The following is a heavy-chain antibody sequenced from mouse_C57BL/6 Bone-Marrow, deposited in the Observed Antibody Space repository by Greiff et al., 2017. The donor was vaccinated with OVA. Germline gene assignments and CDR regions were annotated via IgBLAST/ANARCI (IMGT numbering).Heavy chain of an antibody. CDR1: GFSLTSYG. Sequence: QVQLQQSGPGLVQPSQSLSITCTVSGFSLTSYGVHWVRQSPGKGLEWLGVIWSGGSTDYNAAFISRLSISKDNSKSQVFFKMNSLQADDTAIYYCARNLRGTTVVRYFDVWGTGTTVTVSS. J-gene: IGHJ1*03. V-gene: IGHV2-2*01. CDR2: IWSGGST. D-gene: IGHD1-1*01. CDR3: ARNLRGTTVVRYFDV.